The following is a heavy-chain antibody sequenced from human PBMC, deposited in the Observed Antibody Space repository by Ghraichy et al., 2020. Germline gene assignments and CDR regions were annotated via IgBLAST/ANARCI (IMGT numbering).Heavy chain of an antibody. CDR1: GGSISSGGYY. V-gene: IGHV4-31*03. D-gene: IGHD3-10*01. CDR2: IYYSGST. J-gene: IGHJ5*02. Sequence: SETLSLTCTVSGGSISSGGYYWSWIRQHPGKGLEWIGYIYYSGSTYYNPSLKSRVTISVDTSKNQFSLKLSSVTAADTAVYYCARDCYYGSGSYAWFDPWGQGTLVTVSS. CDR3: ARDCYYGSGSYAWFDP.